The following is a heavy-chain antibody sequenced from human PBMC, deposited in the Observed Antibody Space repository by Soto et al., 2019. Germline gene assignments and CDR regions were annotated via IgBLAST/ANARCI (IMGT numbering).Heavy chain of an antibody. CDR1: GGSISSGGYY. CDR2: IYYSGST. CDR3: ATATVTSHYYYGMDV. Sequence: PSETLSLTCTVSGGSISSGGYYWSWIRQHPGKGLEWIGYIYYSGSTYYNPSLKSRVTISVDTSKNQFSLKLSSVTAADTAVYYCATATVTSHYYYGMDVWGQGTTVTVSS. D-gene: IGHD4-17*01. J-gene: IGHJ6*02. V-gene: IGHV4-31*03.